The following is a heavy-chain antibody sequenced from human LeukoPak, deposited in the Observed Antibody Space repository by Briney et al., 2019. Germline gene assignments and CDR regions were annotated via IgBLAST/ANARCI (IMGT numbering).Heavy chain of an antibody. CDR1: GFTFGSYW. CDR2: INTDGGST. J-gene: IGHJ4*02. D-gene: IGHD2-21*02. CDR3: ARGGVVVTAMYY. V-gene: IGHV3-74*01. Sequence: GGSLRLSCAASGFTFGSYWMHWVRQAPGKGLVWVSRINTDGGSTTYADSVKGRFTISRDNSKNTLYLQMNDLRAEDTALYYCARGGVVVTAMYYWGQGTLVTVSS.